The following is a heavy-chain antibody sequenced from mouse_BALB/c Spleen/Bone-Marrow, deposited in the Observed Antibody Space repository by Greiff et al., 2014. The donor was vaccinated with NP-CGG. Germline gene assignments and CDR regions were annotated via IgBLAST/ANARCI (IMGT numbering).Heavy chain of an antibody. CDR2: IYPGDGDT. J-gene: IGHJ4*01. CDR3: ASPYGNYDAMDY. Sequence: VQLQESGAELARPGASVKLSCKASGYTFTSYWMQRVKQRPGQGLEWIGAIYPGDGDTRYTQKFRGKATLTADKSSNTAYMQLSSLTSEDSAVYFCASPYGNYDAMDYWGQGTSVTVSS. D-gene: IGHD2-1*01. V-gene: IGHV1-87*01. CDR1: GYTFTSYW.